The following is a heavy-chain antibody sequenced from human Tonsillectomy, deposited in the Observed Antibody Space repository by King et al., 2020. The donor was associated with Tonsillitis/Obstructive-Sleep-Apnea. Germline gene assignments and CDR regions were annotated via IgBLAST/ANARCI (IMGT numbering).Heavy chain of an antibody. CDR2: IYYSGSTDT. J-gene: IGHJ4*02. CDR3: AREIGAYLDY. V-gene: IGHV4-59*01. CDR1: GGSISNYY. Sequence: VQLQESGPGLVKPSETLSLTCSVSGGSISNYYWSWIRQPPGKGLEWIGYIYYSGSTDTNYNPSLKGRVTISEDASRNLFSLKLSSVTAADTAVYYCAREIGAYLDYWGQGTLVTVSS.